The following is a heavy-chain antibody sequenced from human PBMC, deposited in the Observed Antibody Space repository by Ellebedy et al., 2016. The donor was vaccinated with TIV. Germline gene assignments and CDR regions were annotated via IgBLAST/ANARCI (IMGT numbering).Heavy chain of an antibody. CDR3: AKDVVAPGLAFDY. J-gene: IGHJ4*02. Sequence: PGGSLRLSCSASGFTFSDYHMSWFRQVPGKGREWVSYMTNSGGSKDYADAVKGRFTISRDNTENSLYLQMNSLRAEDTAVYYCAKDVVAPGLAFDYWGQGTLVTVSS. V-gene: IGHV3-11*01. CDR1: GFTFSDYH. D-gene: IGHD2-15*01. CDR2: MTNSGGSK.